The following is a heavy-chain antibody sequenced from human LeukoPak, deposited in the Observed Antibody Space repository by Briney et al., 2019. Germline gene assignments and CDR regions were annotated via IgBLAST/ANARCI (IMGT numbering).Heavy chain of an antibody. CDR1: GGSISSGSYY. CDR3: AREYARWFDP. J-gene: IGHJ5*02. V-gene: IGHV4-61*02. CDR2: IYTSGST. Sequence: SQTLSLTCTVSGGSISSGSYYWSWIRQPAGKGLEWIGRIYTSGSTNYNPSLKSRVTISVDTSKNQFSLKLSSVTAADTAVYYCAREYARWFDPWGQGTLVTVSS.